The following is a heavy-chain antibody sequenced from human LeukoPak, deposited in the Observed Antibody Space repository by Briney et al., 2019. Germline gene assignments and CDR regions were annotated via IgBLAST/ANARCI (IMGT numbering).Heavy chain of an antibody. CDR1: GFTFSSYG. CDR3: ARDQVEGATPYYYYGMDY. CDR2: IWYDGSNK. V-gene: IGHV3-33*01. J-gene: IGHJ4*02. Sequence: GGSLRLSCAASGFTFSSYGMHWVRQAPGKGLEWVAVIWYDGSNKYYADSVKGRFTISRDNSKNTLYLQMNSLRAEDTAVYYCARDQVEGATPYYYYGMDYWGQGILVAVSS. D-gene: IGHD1-26*01.